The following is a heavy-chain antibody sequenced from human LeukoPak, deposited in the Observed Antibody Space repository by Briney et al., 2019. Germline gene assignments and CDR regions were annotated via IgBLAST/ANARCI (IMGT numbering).Heavy chain of an antibody. CDR1: GFTFSSYA. CDR3: ASDTGYSSGSNFDY. CDR2: ISYDGSNK. J-gene: IGHJ4*02. D-gene: IGHD6-19*01. Sequence: GGSLRLSCAASGFTFSSYAMHWVRQAPGKGLEWVAVISYDGSNKYYADSVKGRFTISRDNSENTLYLQMNSLRAEDTAVYYCASDTGYSSGSNFDYWGQGTLVTVSS. V-gene: IGHV3-30-3*01.